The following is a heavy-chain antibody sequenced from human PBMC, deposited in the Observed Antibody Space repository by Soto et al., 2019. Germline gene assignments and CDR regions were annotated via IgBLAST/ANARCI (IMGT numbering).Heavy chain of an antibody. CDR2: IYHSGST. CDR1: GGSISSSNW. V-gene: IGHV4-4*02. Sequence: SETLSLTCAVSGGSISSSNWRSWVRQPPGKGLGWIGDIYHSGSTNYNPSLKSRVTISVDKSKNQFSLKLSSVTAADTAVYYCASRSLDYYYGMDVWGQGTTVTVSS. CDR3: ASRSLDYYYGMDV. J-gene: IGHJ6*02.